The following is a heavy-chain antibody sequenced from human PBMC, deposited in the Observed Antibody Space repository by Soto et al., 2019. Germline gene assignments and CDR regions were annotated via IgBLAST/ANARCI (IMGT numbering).Heavy chain of an antibody. CDR1: WFTFSRYS. CDR3: ARESEDLTSNFDP. V-gene: IGHV3-21*06. J-gene: IGHJ5*02. CDR2: ISSTTNYI. Sequence: GGSLRLSCASSWFTFSRYSMNWVRQAPGKGLEWVSSISSTTNYIYYGDSMKGRFTISRDNAKNSLYLEMNSLRAEDTAVYYCARESEDLTSNFDPWGQGTLVTVSS. D-gene: IGHD1-7*01.